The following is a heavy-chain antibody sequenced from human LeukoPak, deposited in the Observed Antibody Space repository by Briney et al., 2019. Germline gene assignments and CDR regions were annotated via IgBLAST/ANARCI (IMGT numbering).Heavy chain of an antibody. D-gene: IGHD6-19*01. CDR3: AREMTYTGGWGPFDY. J-gene: IGHJ4*02. Sequence: PSETLSLTCTVSGGSISNYHWSWIRQPPGKGLEWIGYICHSGSTNSNPSLKSRVTLSVDTSKNQFSLRLSSLTAADTAVYFCAREMTYTGGWGPFDYWGPGALLSVSS. CDR2: ICHSGST. V-gene: IGHV4-59*01. CDR1: GGSISNYH.